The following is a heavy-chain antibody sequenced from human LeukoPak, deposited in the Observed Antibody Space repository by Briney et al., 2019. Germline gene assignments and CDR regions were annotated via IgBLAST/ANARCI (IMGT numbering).Heavy chain of an antibody. Sequence: GGSLRLSCAAAGFSFNNYAMTWVRQAPGQGLEWVSSISGSGGSTYYADSVKGRFTISRDNSKNTLYLQMKSLRAEDMAVYYCAKGGGYEAQYYYYYLDVWGKGTTVTISS. D-gene: IGHD5-12*01. V-gene: IGHV3-23*01. CDR3: AKGGGYEAQYYYYYLDV. CDR2: ISGSGGST. CDR1: GFSFNNYA. J-gene: IGHJ6*03.